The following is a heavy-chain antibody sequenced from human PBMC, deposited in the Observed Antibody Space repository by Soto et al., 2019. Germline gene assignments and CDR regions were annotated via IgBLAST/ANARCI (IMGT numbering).Heavy chain of an antibody. V-gene: IGHV4-30-2*01. CDR3: ARAHYGDYGYGMDV. J-gene: IGHJ6*02. CDR2: IYHSGTT. D-gene: IGHD4-17*01. CDR1: GGSISSGGYS. Sequence: PSETLPLTCAVSGGSISSGGYSWSWIRQPPGKGLEWIGYIYHSGTTYYNPSLKSRVTISVDRSKNQFSLKLSSVTAADTAVYYCARAHYGDYGYGMDVWGQGTTVTVSS.